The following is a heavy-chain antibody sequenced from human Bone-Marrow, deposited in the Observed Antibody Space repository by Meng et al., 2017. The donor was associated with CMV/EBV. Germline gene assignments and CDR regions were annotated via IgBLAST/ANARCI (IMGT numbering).Heavy chain of an antibody. CDR1: GFTFSSYA. D-gene: IGHD5-18*01. Sequence: GESLKISCAASGFTFSSYAMSWVRQAPGKGLEWVSAISGSGGSTYYADSVKGRFTISRDNSKNTLYPQMNSLRAEDTAVYYCARNTAMAHYGMDVWGQGTTVTVAS. V-gene: IGHV3-23*01. J-gene: IGHJ6*02. CDR3: ARNTAMAHYGMDV. CDR2: ISGSGGST.